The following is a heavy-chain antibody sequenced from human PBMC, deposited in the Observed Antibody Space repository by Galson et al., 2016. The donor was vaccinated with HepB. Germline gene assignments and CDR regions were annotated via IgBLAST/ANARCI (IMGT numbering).Heavy chain of an antibody. CDR1: GGSFSGDH. V-gene: IGHV4-34*01. J-gene: IGHJ6*02. CDR3: ARERNYYGMDV. CDR2: MNGRGST. Sequence: ETLSLTCAVYGGSFSGDHWTWIRQPPGKGLEWIGEMNGRGSTNFNPSLKSRVTISVDTSKNQFSLKLSSVTAADTAVCYCARERNYYGMDVWGQGTTVTVSS.